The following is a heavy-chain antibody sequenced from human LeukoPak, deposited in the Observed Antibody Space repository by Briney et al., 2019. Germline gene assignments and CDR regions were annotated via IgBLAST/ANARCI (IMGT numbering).Heavy chain of an antibody. CDR3: ARTYCSSTSCLVDY. Sequence: GGPLRLSCAASGFTFSSYSMHWVRQAPGKGLEYVSAISSSGGSTYYANCVKGRFTISRDNSKNPLYLQIGSLRAEDMAVYYCARTYCSSTSCLVDYWGQGTLVTVSS. CDR1: GFTFSSYS. D-gene: IGHD2-2*01. J-gene: IGHJ4*02. CDR2: ISSSGGST. V-gene: IGHV3-64*01.